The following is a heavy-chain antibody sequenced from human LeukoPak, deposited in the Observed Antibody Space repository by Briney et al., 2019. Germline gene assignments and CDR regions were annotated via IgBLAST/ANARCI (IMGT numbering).Heavy chain of an antibody. CDR1: GGSFSGYY. V-gene: IGHV4-34*01. Sequence: SETLSLTCAVYGGSFSGYYWSWIRQPPGKGLEWIGEINHRGSTNYNPSLKSRVTISVDTSKNQFSLKLSSVTAADTAVYYFARVPMVRGVIFDYWGQGTLVTVSS. CDR3: ARVPMVRGVIFDY. J-gene: IGHJ4*02. CDR2: INHRGST. D-gene: IGHD3-10*01.